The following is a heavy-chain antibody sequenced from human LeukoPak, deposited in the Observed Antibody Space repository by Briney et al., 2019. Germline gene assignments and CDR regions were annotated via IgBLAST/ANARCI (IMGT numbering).Heavy chain of an antibody. D-gene: IGHD2-2*01. CDR3: ARHHCSSTSCYDYYYYGMDV. V-gene: IGHV3-30*03. Sequence: PGGSLRLSCAASGFTFSSYGMHWVRQAPGKGLEWVAVISYDGSNKYYADSVKGRFTISRDNSKNTLYLQMNSLRAEDTAVYYCARHHCSSTSCYDYYYYGMDVWGQGTTVTVSS. J-gene: IGHJ6*02. CDR2: ISYDGSNK. CDR1: GFTFSSYG.